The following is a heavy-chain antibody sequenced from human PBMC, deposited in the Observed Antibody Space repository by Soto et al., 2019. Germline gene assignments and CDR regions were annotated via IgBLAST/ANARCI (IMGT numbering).Heavy chain of an antibody. J-gene: IGHJ5*02. CDR3: ARDYFDSSDYTTNWFDP. Sequence: SETLSLTCSVSGDSISNSRFYWAWIRQPPGEGLEWIGSIFHTGNAYYNPSLKSRVTIFVDAAKNQFSLKLTSVTAADTALYYCARDYFDSSDYTTNWFDPWGQGTLVTVSS. CDR1: GDSISNSRFY. D-gene: IGHD3-22*01. V-gene: IGHV4-39*01. CDR2: IFHTGNA.